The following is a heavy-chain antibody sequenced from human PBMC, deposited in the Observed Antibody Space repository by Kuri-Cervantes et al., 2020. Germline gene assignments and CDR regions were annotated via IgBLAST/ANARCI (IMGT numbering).Heavy chain of an antibody. CDR2: ISGSGSSI. D-gene: IGHD6-6*01. Sequence: GGSLRLCCTASGFTFSSSEMNWVRQAPGRGLEWVSYISGSGSSIYYADSVRGRFTISRDNAKNSLYLQMNSLRAEDTAAYYCAKVGRSTRPGYWGQGPLVTVSS. CDR3: AKVGRSTRPGY. J-gene: IGHJ4*02. V-gene: IGHV3-48*03. CDR1: GFTFSSSE.